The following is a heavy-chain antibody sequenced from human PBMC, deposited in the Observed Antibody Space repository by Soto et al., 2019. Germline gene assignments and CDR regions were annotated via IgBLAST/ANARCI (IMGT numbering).Heavy chain of an antibody. D-gene: IGHD3-16*01. CDR1: GYTFTSYG. J-gene: IGHJ5*02. CDR2: ISAYNGNT. CDR3: ARGPLTAVYLGWCDP. V-gene: IGHV1-18*01. Sequence: QVQLVQSGAEVKKPGASVKVSCKASGYTFTSYGISWVRQAPGQGLEWMGWISAYNGNTNYAQKLHGRVTMTTEPSTSTAYMGLRSLRSDDTAVYYCARGPLTAVYLGWCDPWGQGTLVTVSS.